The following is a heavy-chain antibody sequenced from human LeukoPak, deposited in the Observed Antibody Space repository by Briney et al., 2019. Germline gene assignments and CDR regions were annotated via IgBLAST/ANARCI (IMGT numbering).Heavy chain of an antibody. CDR3: AKEGASGSYGH. CDR2: IYYSGST. D-gene: IGHD1-26*01. J-gene: IGHJ4*02. CDR1: GGSISSYY. Sequence: KTSETLSLTCTVSGGSISSYYWSWIRQPPGKGLEWIGYIYYSGSTNYNPSLKSRVTLSVDTSKNQFSLKLSPVTAADTAVYYCAKEGASGSYGHWGQGTLVTVSS. V-gene: IGHV4-59*12.